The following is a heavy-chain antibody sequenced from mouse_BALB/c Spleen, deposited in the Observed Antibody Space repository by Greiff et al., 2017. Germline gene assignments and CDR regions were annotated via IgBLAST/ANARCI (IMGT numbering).Heavy chain of an antibody. J-gene: IGHJ3*01. D-gene: IGHD2-10*02. CDR3: ARNWYDNYGAY. CDR2: IDPSDSET. CDR1: GYSFTSYW. Sequence: QVQLKQSGPQLVRPGASVKISCKASGYSFTSYWMHWVKQRPGQGLEWIGMIDPSDSETRLNQKFKDKATLTVDKSSSTAYMQLSSPTAEDSAVYYCARNWYDNYGAYWGQGTLVTVSA. V-gene: IGHV1S126*01.